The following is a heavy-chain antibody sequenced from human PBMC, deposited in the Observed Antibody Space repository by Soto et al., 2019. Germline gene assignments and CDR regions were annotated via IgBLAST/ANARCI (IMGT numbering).Heavy chain of an antibody. J-gene: IGHJ6*04. Sequence: PGGSLRLSCVASGFTFSRYVMSWVRQAPGKGLEWVSTINSNGDSTYYADSVKGRFTISRDNSKNTLYLQMNSLRAEDTAVYYCAKDPILFGVRGAKPGDVWGKGTTVTVSS. CDR3: AKDPILFGVRGAKPGDV. D-gene: IGHD3-10*01. V-gene: IGHV3-23*01. CDR1: GFTFSRYV. CDR2: INSNGDST.